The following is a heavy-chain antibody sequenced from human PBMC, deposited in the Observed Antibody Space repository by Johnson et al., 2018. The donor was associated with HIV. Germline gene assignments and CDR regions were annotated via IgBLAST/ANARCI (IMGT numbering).Heavy chain of an antibody. J-gene: IGHJ3*02. CDR2: IRYDGSNK. Sequence: QVQLVESGGGVVQPGRSLRLSCVASGFTFSSYGMHWVRQAPGKGLEWVAFIRYDGSNKYYADSVKGRFTISRDNSKNTLYLQMNSLRAEDTAVYYCAKVGATVITPRGVAFDIWGQGTMVTVSS. CDR3: AKVGATVITPRGVAFDI. V-gene: IGHV3-30*02. CDR1: GFTFSSYG. D-gene: IGHD4-23*01.